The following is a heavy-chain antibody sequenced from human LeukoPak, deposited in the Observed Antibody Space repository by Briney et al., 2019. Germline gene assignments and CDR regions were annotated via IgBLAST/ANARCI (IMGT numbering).Heavy chain of an antibody. J-gene: IGHJ4*02. CDR1: GGTFSSYA. V-gene: IGHV1-69*13. CDR2: IIPIFGTA. D-gene: IGHD5-18*01. Sequence: SVKVSCKASGGTFSSYAINWVRQAPGQGLEWMGGIIPIFGTANYAQKFQGRVTITADESTSTAYMELSSLRSEDTAVYYCASVVDTAMVRRGYYFDYWGQGTLVTVSS. CDR3: ASVVDTAMVRRGYYFDY.